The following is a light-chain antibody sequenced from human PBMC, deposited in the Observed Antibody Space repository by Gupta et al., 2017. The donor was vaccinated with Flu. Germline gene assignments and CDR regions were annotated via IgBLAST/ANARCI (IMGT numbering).Light chain of an antibody. CDR3: CSDAGSNTWV. Sequence: ITISCTGTSSDVGSYNLVSWYQQHPDNARKLMIYEVSKGTSGVANRFSGSKSGNTASLTXSXLQAEDXADYYCCSDAGSNTWVFGGGTKLTVL. J-gene: IGLJ3*02. CDR1: SSDVGSYNL. V-gene: IGLV2-23*02. CDR2: EVS.